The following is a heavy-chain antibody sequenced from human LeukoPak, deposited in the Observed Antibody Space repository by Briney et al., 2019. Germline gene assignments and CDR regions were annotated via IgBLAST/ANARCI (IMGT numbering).Heavy chain of an antibody. J-gene: IGHJ5*02. CDR3: ATESPHTGFDP. CDR1: GFTFSDYC. Sequence: GGSLRLSCAASGFTFSDYCMSWIGQAPGKGLEWVSYISTSGSTIYYADSVKGRFTISRDNAKNSLYLQMNSLRAEDTAVYYCATESPHTGFDPWGQGTLVTVSS. CDR2: ISTSGSTI. V-gene: IGHV3-11*01. D-gene: IGHD4-17*01.